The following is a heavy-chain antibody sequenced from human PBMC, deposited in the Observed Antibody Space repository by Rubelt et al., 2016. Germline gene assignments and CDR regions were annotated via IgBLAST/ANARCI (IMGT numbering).Heavy chain of an antibody. Sequence: QLQLQESGPGLVKPSETLSLTCTVSGGSISSSSYYWGWIRQPPGKGLEWIGSIYYSGSTYYNPSLKCRVTISVDTAKNQCALMLSSVTAADTAVYYCARRNYDFWSGYSDYYFDYWGQGTLVTVSS. CDR3: ARRNYDFWSGYSDYYFDY. J-gene: IGHJ4*02. CDR2: IYYSGST. V-gene: IGHV4-39*07. CDR1: GGSISSSSYY. D-gene: IGHD3-3*01.